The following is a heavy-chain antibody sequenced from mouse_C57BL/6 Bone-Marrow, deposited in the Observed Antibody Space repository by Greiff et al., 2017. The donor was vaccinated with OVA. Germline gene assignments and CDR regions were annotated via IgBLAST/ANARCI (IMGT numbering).Heavy chain of an antibody. CDR1: GYTFTSYW. CDR3: AIFMVTTEVAY. J-gene: IGHJ3*01. V-gene: IGHV1-74*01. Sequence: VQLQQPGADLVQPGASVKVSCKASGYTFTSYWMHWVKQRPGQGLEWIGRIHTSASDPTSNQKFKGKATLTVDKSSSTAYMQLSSLTSEDATVYYCAIFMVTTEVAYWGQGTLVTVSA. CDR2: IHTSASDP. D-gene: IGHD2-2*01.